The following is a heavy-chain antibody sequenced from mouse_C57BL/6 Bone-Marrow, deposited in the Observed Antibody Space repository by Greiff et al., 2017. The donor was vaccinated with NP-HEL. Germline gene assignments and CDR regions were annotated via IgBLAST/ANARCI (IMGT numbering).Heavy chain of an antibody. D-gene: IGHD1-1*01. CDR1: GYTFTSYW. CDR2: IHPNSGST. J-gene: IGHJ3*01. V-gene: IGHV1-64*01. Sequence: VQLQQPGAELVKPGASVKLSCKASGYTFTSYWMHWVKQRPGQGLEWIGMIHPNSGSTNYNEKFKSKATLTVDKSSSTAYMQLSSLTSEDSAVYYCAREGPYYGSSRGAYWGQGTLVTVSA. CDR3: AREGPYYGSSRGAY.